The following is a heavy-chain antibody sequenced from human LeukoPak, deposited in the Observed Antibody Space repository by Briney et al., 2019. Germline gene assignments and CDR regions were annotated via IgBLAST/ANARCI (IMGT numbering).Heavy chain of an antibody. D-gene: IGHD5-12*01. J-gene: IGHJ4*02. CDR2: IYYSGST. CDR3: ARGGNSGYLKQPFDC. V-gene: IGHV4-59*01. CDR1: GGSISSYY. Sequence: PSETLSLTCTVSGGSISSYYWSWIRQPPGKGLEWTGYIYYSGSTNYNPSLKSRVTISVDTSKNQFSLKLSSVTAADTAVYYCARGGNSGYLKQPFDCWGQGTLVTVSS.